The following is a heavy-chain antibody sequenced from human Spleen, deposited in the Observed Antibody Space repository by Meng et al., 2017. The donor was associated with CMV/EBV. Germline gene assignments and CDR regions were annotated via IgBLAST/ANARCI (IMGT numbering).Heavy chain of an antibody. CDR3: ARGELIDYYYNSLDV. Sequence: ASVKVSCKASGYSFTGYYIHWVRQAPGQGLEWMGWMKPNSGGTKYAQMFQGRVTMTSDTSISTAYMEVSGLRSGDTAVYYCARGELIDYYYNSLDVWGQGTTVTVS. D-gene: IGHD1-26*01. CDR2: MKPNSGGT. V-gene: IGHV1-2*02. J-gene: IGHJ6*02. CDR1: GYSFTGYY.